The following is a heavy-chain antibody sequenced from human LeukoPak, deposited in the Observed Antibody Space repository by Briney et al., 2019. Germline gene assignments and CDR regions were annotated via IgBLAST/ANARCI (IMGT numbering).Heavy chain of an antibody. CDR1: GGSMRSYY. Sequence: SETLSLTCTVSGGSMRSYYWSWIRQPPGKGPEWIGYIYYSGSTNYNPSLRSRVTISVDTSKNQFSLKLSSVTAADTAVYYFSRDLWGDYEDSAFGYWGQGTLVTVSS. V-gene: IGHV4-59*01. CDR2: IYYSGST. J-gene: IGHJ4*02. CDR3: SRDLWGDYEDSAFGY. D-gene: IGHD4-17*01.